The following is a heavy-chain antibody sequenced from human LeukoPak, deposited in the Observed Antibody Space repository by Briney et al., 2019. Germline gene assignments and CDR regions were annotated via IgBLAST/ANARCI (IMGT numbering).Heavy chain of an antibody. V-gene: IGHV3-23*01. CDR2: ISGSGGST. D-gene: IGHD7-27*01. J-gene: IGHJ6*02. CDR1: GFTFSSYA. Sequence: PGGSLRLSCAASGFTFSSYAMSWVRQAPGKGLEWVPAISGSGGSTYYADSVKGRFTISRDNSKNTLYLQMNSLRAEDTAVYYCAKGSPGLYYYYGMDVWGQGTTVTVSS. CDR3: AKGSPGLYYYYGMDV.